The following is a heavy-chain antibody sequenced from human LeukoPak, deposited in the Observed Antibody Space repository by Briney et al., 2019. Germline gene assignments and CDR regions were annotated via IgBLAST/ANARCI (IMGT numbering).Heavy chain of an antibody. J-gene: IGHJ6*03. CDR2: IYTSGST. CDR3: ARVRFLEWLLLGYMDV. V-gene: IGHV4-4*08. Sequence: SETLSLTCTVSGGSISSYYWTWMRQPPGKGLEWIGRIYTSGSTNYNPSLKSRVTISVDTSKNQFSLKLSSVTAADTAVYYCARVRFLEWLLLGYMDVWGKGTTVTVSS. CDR1: GGSISSYY. D-gene: IGHD3-3*01.